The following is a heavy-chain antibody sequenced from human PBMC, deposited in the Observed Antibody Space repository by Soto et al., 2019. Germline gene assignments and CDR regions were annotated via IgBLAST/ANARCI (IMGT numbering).Heavy chain of an antibody. J-gene: IGHJ4*02. CDR3: VRGTRAWRGMDY. CDR2: IHGGGSGS. D-gene: IGHD3-3*01. V-gene: IGHV3-74*01. CDR1: GFTLSNHW. Sequence: EVHLVESGGDLVQPGESLRLSCAASGFTLSNHWMHWVRQAPGKGLVWVSSIHGGGSGSTYADSVKGRFTSTSDSAENTLHLQLNGLRGEDSAMYYCVRGTRAWRGMDYWGRGTLVTVSS.